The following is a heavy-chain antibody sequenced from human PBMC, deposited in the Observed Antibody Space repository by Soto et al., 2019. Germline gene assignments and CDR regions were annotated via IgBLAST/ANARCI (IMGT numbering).Heavy chain of an antibody. CDR3: ARSFGWYAFDQ. CDR1: SASIDNN. CDR2: IHQSGIS. V-gene: IGHV4-4*01. D-gene: IGHD6-19*01. Sequence: QMQLLESGPGLVKPSETLSLTCAVSSASIDNNWNWVRQPPGKGLEWIGEIHQSGISYKNPSLKSRVTVSVDKSKIQFSLNLSAVTAADTSVYCCARSFGWYAFDQWGQGTLVTVSS. J-gene: IGHJ4*02.